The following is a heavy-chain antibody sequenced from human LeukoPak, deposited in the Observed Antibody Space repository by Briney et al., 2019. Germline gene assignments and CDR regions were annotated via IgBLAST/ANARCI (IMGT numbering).Heavy chain of an antibody. CDR1: GYTFTGYG. D-gene: IGHD3-10*01. J-gene: IGHJ5*02. Sequence: ASVKVSCKASGYTFTGYGISWVRQAPGQGLEWMGWISAYNGNTNYAQKLQGRVTMTTDTSTSTAYMELRSLRSDDTAVYYCARVGVLWFGETNWFDPWGQGTLVTVSS. V-gene: IGHV1-18*01. CDR2: ISAYNGNT. CDR3: ARVGVLWFGETNWFDP.